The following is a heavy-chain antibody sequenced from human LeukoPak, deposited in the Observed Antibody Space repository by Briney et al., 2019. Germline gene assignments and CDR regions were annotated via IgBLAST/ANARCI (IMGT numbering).Heavy chain of an antibody. CDR1: IGSISGFY. V-gene: IGHV4-59*01. CDR2: MYYTGTT. Sequence: SETLSLTCTVSIGSISGFYWTWIRQPPGKGLEWLGYMYYTGTTNYNPSLRSRVTISIDKSKNQFSLNVSSVTSADTAVYYCARLAVTGKNYWVQRTLVTVSS. D-gene: IGHD6-19*01. CDR3: ARLAVTGKNY. J-gene: IGHJ4*02.